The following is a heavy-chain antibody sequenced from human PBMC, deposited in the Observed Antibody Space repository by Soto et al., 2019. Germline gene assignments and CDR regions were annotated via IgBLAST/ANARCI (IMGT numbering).Heavy chain of an antibody. CDR1: GFIFSSYC. D-gene: IGHD6-19*01. CDR2: IWYDGSET. J-gene: IGHJ4*02. Sequence: PGGFLRPPCGAAGFIFSSYCMHWARQAPGKGLEWVALIWYDGSETYYVDSVKGRFTISRDNSKSTVFLQMSSLRAEDTAIYYCARKDNSGLDYWGQGTLVTVSS. V-gene: IGHV3-33*01. CDR3: ARKDNSGLDY.